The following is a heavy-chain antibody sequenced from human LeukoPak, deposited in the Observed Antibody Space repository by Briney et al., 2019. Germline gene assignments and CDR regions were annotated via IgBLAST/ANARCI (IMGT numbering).Heavy chain of an antibody. V-gene: IGHV3-15*01. J-gene: IGHJ3*02. Sequence: GGSLRLSCAASGLTFTKAWMTWVRQAPGEGLEWVGRIKSNTDGGTTDYAAPVKGRFTISRDDSKNTLFLQMNSLKTEDTAVYYCTTNPYDRSGYHIWGQGTMVTVSS. CDR3: TTNPYDRSGYHI. CDR1: GLTFTKAW. D-gene: IGHD3-22*01. CDR2: IKSNTDGGTT.